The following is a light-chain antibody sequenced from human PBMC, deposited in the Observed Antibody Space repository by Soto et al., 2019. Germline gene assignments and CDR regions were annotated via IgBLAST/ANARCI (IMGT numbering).Light chain of an antibody. J-gene: IGKJ5*01. CDR1: QSVSSY. V-gene: IGKV3-11*01. Sequence: EIVLTQSPATLSLSPGERATLSCRASQSVSSYLAWYQQKPGQAPRLLIYDASNRATGLPARFSGSGSGTGFTLTISSLEPEDFALYYCQQRSNWPITFGQGTRLEIK. CDR3: QQRSNWPIT. CDR2: DAS.